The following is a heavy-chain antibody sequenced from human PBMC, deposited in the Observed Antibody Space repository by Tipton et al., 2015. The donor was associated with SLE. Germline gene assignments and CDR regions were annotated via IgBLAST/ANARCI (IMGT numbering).Heavy chain of an antibody. CDR1: GGSISSGSYY. CDR3: ARENNWFDP. V-gene: IGHV4-61*09. Sequence: TLSLTCTVSGGSISSGSYYWSWIRQPAGKGLEWIGYIYTSGSTNYNPSLKSRVTISVDTSKNQFSLKLSSVTAADTAVYYCARENNWFDPWGQGTLVTVSS. J-gene: IGHJ5*02. CDR2: IYTSGST.